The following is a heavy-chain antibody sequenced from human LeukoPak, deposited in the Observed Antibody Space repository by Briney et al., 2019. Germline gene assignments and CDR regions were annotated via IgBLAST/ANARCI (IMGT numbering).Heavy chain of an antibody. CDR1: GGSISSSSYY. CDR3: ARDTPEEAY. Sequence: SETLSLTCTVSGGSISSSSYYWGWIRQPPGKGLEWIGSIYYSGSTYYNPSLKSRVTISVDTSKNQFSLKLSSVTAADTAVYYCARDTPEEAYWGQGTLVTVSS. V-gene: IGHV4-39*07. CDR2: IYYSGST. D-gene: IGHD1-14*01. J-gene: IGHJ4*02.